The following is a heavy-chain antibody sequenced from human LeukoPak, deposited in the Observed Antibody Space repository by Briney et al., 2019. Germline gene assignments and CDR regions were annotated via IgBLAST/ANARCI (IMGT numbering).Heavy chain of an antibody. Sequence: SETLSLTCTVSDGSISSYYWSWIRHPPGKGLEWIGYIYYSGTNYNPSLKSRVIISVDTSKNQFSLILSSVTAADTAVYYCARMSLRGGRFDYWGQGTLVTVSS. D-gene: IGHD3-16*01. J-gene: IGHJ4*02. V-gene: IGHV4-59*08. CDR3: ARMSLRGGRFDY. CDR1: DGSISSYY. CDR2: IYYSGT.